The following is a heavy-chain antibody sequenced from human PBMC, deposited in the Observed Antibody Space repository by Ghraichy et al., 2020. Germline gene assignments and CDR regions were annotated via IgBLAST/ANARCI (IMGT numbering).Heavy chain of an antibody. CDR2: INHSGST. CDR3: AGGGYSSGWYKNMFGY. Sequence: SETLSLTCAVYGWSFSGYYWSWIRQPPGKGLEWIGEINHSGSTNYNPSLKSRVTISVDTSKNQFSLKRSSVTAADTAGYYCAGGGYSSGWYKNMFGYWGQGTLVTVSS. CDR1: GWSFSGYY. D-gene: IGHD6-19*01. J-gene: IGHJ4*02. V-gene: IGHV4-34*01.